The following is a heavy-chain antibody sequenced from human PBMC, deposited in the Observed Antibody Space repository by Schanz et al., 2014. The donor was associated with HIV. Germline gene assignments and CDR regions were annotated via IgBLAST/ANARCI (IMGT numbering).Heavy chain of an antibody. V-gene: IGHV1-8*01. D-gene: IGHD3-22*01. J-gene: IGHJ3*01. Sequence: QVQLVQSGAEVKKPGASVKVSCKASGYSFTSYDITWVRQVAGQGPEWMGWMNPHPQSKNRGYAQKFQGRVIMTRNTSISTAYMELSSLRYEDTAMYYCASYDSSGFYDVPDAFDFWGQGTMVTVSS. CDR2: MNPHPQSKNR. CDR3: ASYDSSGFYDVPDAFDF. CDR1: GYSFTSYD.